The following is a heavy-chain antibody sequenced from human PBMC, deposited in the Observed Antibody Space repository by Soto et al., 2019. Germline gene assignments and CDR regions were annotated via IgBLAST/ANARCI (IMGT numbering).Heavy chain of an antibody. CDR2: ISSSSSTI. CDR1: GFTFSSYS. D-gene: IGHD6-25*01. J-gene: IGHJ4*02. CDR3: ARDRIAAGWGRSDY. Sequence: EVQLVESGGGLVQPGGSLRLSCAASGFTFSSYSMNWVRQAPGKGLEWVSYISSSSSTIYYADSVKGRFTISRDNAKKSLYLQMNSLRDEDTAVYYCARDRIAAGWGRSDYWGQGTLVTVSS. V-gene: IGHV3-48*02.